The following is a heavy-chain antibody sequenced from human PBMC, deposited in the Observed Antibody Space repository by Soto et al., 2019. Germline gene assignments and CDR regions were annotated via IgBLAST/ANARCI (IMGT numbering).Heavy chain of an antibody. CDR1: GFSLSTSGVG. CDR2: IYWDDDR. J-gene: IGHJ4*02. V-gene: IGHV2-5*02. Sequence: QITLKESGPTRVKPTQTLALTCNFSGFSLSTSGVGVGWIRQPPGKALECLGIIYWDDDRRYSPSLKNRLTITKDTSENEVVLIMTNMDPEDTGTYYCAHRRGGDGSGWDVGVFDYWGQGFRVTVSS. D-gene: IGHD2-15*01. CDR3: AHRRGGDGSGWDVGVFDY.